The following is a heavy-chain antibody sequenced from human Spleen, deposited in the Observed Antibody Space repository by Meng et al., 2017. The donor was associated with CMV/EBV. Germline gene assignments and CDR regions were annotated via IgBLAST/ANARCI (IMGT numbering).Heavy chain of an antibody. CDR1: GLTVSSNY. D-gene: IGHD2-15*01. V-gene: IGHV3-66*02. CDR3: ARDQCSGGSCYFDY. Sequence: CAASGLTVSSNYMSWVRQAPGKGLEWVSLIYSGGSTYYADSVKGRFTISRDISKNTLYLQMNSLRAEDTAVYYCARDQCSGGSCYFDYWGQGTLVTVSS. J-gene: IGHJ4*02. CDR2: IYSGGST.